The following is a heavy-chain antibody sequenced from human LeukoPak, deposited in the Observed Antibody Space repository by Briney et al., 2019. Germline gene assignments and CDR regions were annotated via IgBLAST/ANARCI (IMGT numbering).Heavy chain of an antibody. D-gene: IGHD5-12*01. Sequence: PGGSLRLSCAASGFTFSNAWMSWVRQAPGKGLEWVGRIKSKTDGGTTDYAAPVKVRFTISRDDSKTTLYLQMNSLKTEDTAVYYCTTSLSSGYPNLYDWGQGTLVTVSA. CDR3: TTSLSSGYPNLYD. CDR2: IKSKTDGGTT. CDR1: GFTFSNAW. V-gene: IGHV3-15*01. J-gene: IGHJ4*02.